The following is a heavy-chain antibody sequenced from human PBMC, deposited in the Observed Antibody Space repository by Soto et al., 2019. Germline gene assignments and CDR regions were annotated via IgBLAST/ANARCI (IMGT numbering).Heavy chain of an antibody. CDR2: ISGSDDST. D-gene: IGHD6-6*01. CDR1: GFTFSSYA. CDR3: AKRSSSSTFDY. J-gene: IGHJ4*02. Sequence: GGSLKLSCAASGFTFSSYAMSWVRQAPGKGLEWVSVISGSDDSTYYADSVKGRFTISRDNSKNTLYLQMNSLRAEDTAVYYCAKRSSSSTFDYWGQGTLVTVSS. V-gene: IGHV3-23*01.